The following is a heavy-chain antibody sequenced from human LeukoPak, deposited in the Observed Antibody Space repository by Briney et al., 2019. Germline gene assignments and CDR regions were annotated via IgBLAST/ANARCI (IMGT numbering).Heavy chain of an antibody. J-gene: IGHJ4*02. Sequence: PSETLSLTCAVYGGSFSGYYWSWIRQPPGKGLEWIGEINHSGSTNYNPSLKSRVTISVDTSKNQFSLKLSSVTAADTAVYYCARERNTMVRGQLDYWGQGILVTVSS. D-gene: IGHD3-10*01. CDR2: INHSGST. CDR3: ARERNTMVRGQLDY. CDR1: GGSFSGYY. V-gene: IGHV4-34*01.